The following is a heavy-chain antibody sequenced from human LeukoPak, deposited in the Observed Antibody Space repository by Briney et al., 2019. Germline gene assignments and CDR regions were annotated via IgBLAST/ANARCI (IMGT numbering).Heavy chain of an antibody. J-gene: IGHJ4*02. D-gene: IGHD2-8*01. CDR2: INPNSGNT. V-gene: IGHV1-8*02. CDR3: ARNFGMRYGPGGY. Sequence: ASVKVSCKASGYTFTGYYMHWVRQAPGQGLEWMGWINPNSGNTGYAQKFQGRVTMTRNTSISTAYMELSSLRSEDTAVYYCARNFGMRYGPGGYWGQGTLVTVSS. CDR1: GYTFTGYY.